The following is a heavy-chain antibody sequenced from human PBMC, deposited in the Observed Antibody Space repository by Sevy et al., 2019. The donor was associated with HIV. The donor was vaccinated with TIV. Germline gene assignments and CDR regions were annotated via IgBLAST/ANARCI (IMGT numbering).Heavy chain of an antibody. V-gene: IGHV3-30*18. CDR3: AKDFTGFYGMDV. CDR2: ISYDGINK. Sequence: GQSLKISCEVSGLSVTNNGMHWVRQAPGKGLEWVAVISYDGINKYYGDSVKGRFIISRDRSKNTLYLQMNILRIEDTAVYYCAKDFTGFYGMDVWGQRTTVTVSS. D-gene: IGHD3-9*01. J-gene: IGHJ6*02. CDR1: GLSVTNNG.